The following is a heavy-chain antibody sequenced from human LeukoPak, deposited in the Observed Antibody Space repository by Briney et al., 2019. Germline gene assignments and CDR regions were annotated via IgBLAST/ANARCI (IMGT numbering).Heavy chain of an antibody. CDR1: GGSISSSSYY. CDR2: IYYSGST. D-gene: IGHD3-10*01. CDR3: ARASLWFGELYVTD. V-gene: IGHV4-39*01. J-gene: IGHJ4*02. Sequence: PSETLSLTCTVSGGSISSSSYYWGWIRQPPGKGLEWIGSIYYSGSTYYNPFLKSRVTISVDTSKNQFSLKLSSVTAADTAVYYCARASLWFGELYVTDWGQGTLVTVSS.